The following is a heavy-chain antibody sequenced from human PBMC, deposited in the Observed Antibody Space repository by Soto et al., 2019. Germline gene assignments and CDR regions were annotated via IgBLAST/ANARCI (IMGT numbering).Heavy chain of an antibody. J-gene: IGHJ4*02. CDR2: IIPIFGTA. Sequence: SVKVSCKASGGTVSSYAISSVRQAPGQGLEWMGGIIPIFGTANYAQKFQGRVTITADESTSTAYMELSSLRSEDTAVYYCASGSSYGIDYWGQGTLVTVSS. CDR3: ASGSSYGIDY. CDR1: GGTVSSYA. V-gene: IGHV1-69*13. D-gene: IGHD5-18*01.